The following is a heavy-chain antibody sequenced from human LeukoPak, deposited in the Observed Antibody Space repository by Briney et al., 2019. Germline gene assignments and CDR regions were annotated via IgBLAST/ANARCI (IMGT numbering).Heavy chain of an antibody. CDR1: GYTFTSYG. V-gene: IGHV1-18*01. Sequence: GASVKVSCKASGYTFTSYGISWVRQAPGQGLAWMGWISAYNGNTNYAQKLQGRVTMTTDTSTSTAYMELRSLRSDDTAVYYCARGNRGAATFDFDYWGQGTLVTVSS. D-gene: IGHD2-15*01. CDR2: ISAYNGNT. J-gene: IGHJ4*02. CDR3: ARGNRGAATFDFDY.